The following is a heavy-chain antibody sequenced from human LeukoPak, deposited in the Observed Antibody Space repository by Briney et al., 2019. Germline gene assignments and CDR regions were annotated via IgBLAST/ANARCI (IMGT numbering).Heavy chain of an antibody. CDR1: GGSINNYY. D-gene: IGHD1-26*01. CDR2: ISYRGST. CDR3: ARDRYSGSYSDY. Sequence: PSETLSLTCTVSGGSINNYYWSWIRQPPGKGLEWIGYISYRGSTNYNPSLKSRVTISVDTSNNHFSLILSSVTAADTAVYYCARDRYSGSYSDYWGQGTVVTVSS. V-gene: IGHV4-59*01. J-gene: IGHJ4*02.